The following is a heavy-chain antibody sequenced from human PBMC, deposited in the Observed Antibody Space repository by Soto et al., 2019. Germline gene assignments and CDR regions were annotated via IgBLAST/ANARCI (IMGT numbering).Heavy chain of an antibody. J-gene: IGHJ4*02. CDR2: ISAYNGNT. V-gene: IGHV1-18*01. CDR3: ALTAIDY. Sequence: QVQLVQSGAEVKKPRASVKVSCKASGYTFITYGINWVRQAPGQGLEWMGWISAYNGNTQYAQKFQGRVTMTRDTSTSTAYMELRSLRSDDTAVYYCALTAIDYWGQGTLVTVSS. CDR1: GYTFITYG. D-gene: IGHD5-18*01.